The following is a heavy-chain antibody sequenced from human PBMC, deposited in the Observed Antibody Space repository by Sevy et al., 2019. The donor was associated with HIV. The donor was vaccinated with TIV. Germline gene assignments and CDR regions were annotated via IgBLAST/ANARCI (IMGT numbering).Heavy chain of an antibody. CDR2: IYTSGST. Sequence: SETLSLTCTVSGGSISSYYWSWIRQPAGKGLEWIGPIYTSGSTNYNPSLKSRVTMSVDTSKNQFSLKLSSVTAADTAVYYCARDCSGGSCYGFDPWGQGTLVTVSS. D-gene: IGHD2-15*01. V-gene: IGHV4-4*07. CDR3: ARDCSGGSCYGFDP. CDR1: GGSISSYY. J-gene: IGHJ5*02.